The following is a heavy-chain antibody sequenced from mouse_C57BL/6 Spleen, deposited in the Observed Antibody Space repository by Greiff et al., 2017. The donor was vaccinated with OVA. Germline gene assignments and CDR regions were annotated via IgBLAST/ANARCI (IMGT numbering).Heavy chain of an antibody. V-gene: IGHV5-17*01. Sequence: VQLQQSGGGLVKPGGSLKLSCAASGFTFSDYGMHWVRQAPEKGLEWVAYISSGSSTIYYADTVKGRFTISRDNAKNTLFLQMTSLRSEDTAMYYCARRSSYWYFDVWGTGTTVTVSS. CDR1: GFTFSDYG. D-gene: IGHD1-3*01. CDR3: ARRSSYWYFDV. J-gene: IGHJ1*03. CDR2: ISSGSSTI.